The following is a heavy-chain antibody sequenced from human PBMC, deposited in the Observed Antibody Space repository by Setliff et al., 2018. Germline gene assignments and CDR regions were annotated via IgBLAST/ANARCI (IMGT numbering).Heavy chain of an antibody. Sequence: PGESLKISCKGSGYSFTSYWIGWVRQMPGKGLEWMGIIYPGDSDTRYSPSFQGQVTSSADKSTSTAYLQWSSLKASDTAMDYCPRYDSSGYHYYYGMDVWGQGTTVTVSS. J-gene: IGHJ6*02. V-gene: IGHV5-51*01. D-gene: IGHD3-22*01. CDR1: GYSFTSYW. CDR2: IYPGDSDT. CDR3: PRYDSSGYHYYYGMDV.